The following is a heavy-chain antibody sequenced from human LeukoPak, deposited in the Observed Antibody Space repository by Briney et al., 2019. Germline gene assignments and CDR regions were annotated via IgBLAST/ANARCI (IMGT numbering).Heavy chain of an antibody. J-gene: IGHJ4*02. Sequence: ASVKVSCKASGYTFTAYSMHWLRQAPGQGLEYMGWLNPNSGDTNYAQKFQGRVTMTRDTSMSTAYMELSGLRFDDTAVYYCARDGEVRQGHCSTTSCPVDYWGQGTLITVSS. CDR1: GYTFTAYS. CDR2: LNPNSGDT. V-gene: IGHV1-2*02. CDR3: ARDGEVRQGHCSTTSCPVDY. D-gene: IGHD2-2*01.